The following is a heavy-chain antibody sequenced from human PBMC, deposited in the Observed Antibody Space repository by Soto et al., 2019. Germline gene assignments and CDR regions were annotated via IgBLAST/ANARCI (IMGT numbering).Heavy chain of an antibody. J-gene: IGHJ4*02. CDR3: ARDTTYCGGDCYSIP. V-gene: IGHV3-21*06. CDR1: GFTFSNYA. D-gene: IGHD2-21*02. Sequence: GGSLRLSCAVSGFTFSNYAMKWVRQAPGKGLEWVSSISSSGAYIYQPDSVKGRYTISRDNAKSSLYLQMNSLRAEDTAVYYCARDTTYCGGDCYSIPWGQGTLVTVSS. CDR2: ISSSGAYI.